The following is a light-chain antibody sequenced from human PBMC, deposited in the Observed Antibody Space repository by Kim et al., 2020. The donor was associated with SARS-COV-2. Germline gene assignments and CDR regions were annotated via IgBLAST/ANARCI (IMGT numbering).Light chain of an antibody. CDR3: CSYAGSSNWV. CDR1: SSDVGSYNL. V-gene: IGLV2-23*01. CDR2: EGS. J-gene: IGLJ3*02. Sequence: GQSITISCTGTSSDVGSYNLVSWYQQHPGKAPKLMIYEGSKRPSGVSNRFSGSESGNTASLTISGLQAEDEADYYCCSYAGSSNWVFGGGTQLTVL.